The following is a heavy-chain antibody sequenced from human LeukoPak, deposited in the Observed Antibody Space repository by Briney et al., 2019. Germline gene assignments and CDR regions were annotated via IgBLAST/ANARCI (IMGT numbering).Heavy chain of an antibody. CDR3: ARGFHSYGLSYYFDY. J-gene: IGHJ4*02. CDR1: GFTFSDYA. CDR2: LSGSGAGT. D-gene: IGHD5-18*01. Sequence: GGSLRLSCAASGFTFSDYALGWVRQAPGRGLEWVATLSGSGAGTYYSDSVQGRFTISRDNSKNTVFLQMNKLRVEDTAVYFCARGFHSYGLSYYFDYWGQGTGVTVSS. V-gene: IGHV3-23*01.